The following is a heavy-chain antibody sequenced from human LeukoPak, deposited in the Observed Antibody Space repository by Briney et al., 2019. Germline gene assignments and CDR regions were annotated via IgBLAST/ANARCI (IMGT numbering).Heavy chain of an antibody. CDR3: ARRYSDSWYVFDY. J-gene: IGHJ4*02. CDR2: IYPGGSAT. D-gene: IGHD6-13*01. CDR1: GYSFTSYW. Sequence: GESLRISCEGSGYSFTSYWIGWVRQMPGKGLEWMGIIYPGGSATRNSPSFQGQVTISADKSISTAYLQWSSLKASDTATYYCARRYSDSWYVFDYWGQGTLVIVSS. V-gene: IGHV5-51*01.